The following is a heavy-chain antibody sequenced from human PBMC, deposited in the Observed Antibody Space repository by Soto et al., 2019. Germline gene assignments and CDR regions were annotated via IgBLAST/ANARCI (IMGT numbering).Heavy chain of an antibody. CDR1: GYIFANYP. CDR2: INPGNGNT. D-gene: IGHD3-10*01. V-gene: IGHV1-3*01. J-gene: IGHJ5*02. CDR3: ARVVRHFSGSGDHRFDP. Sequence: QVQLVQSGTEMKRPGASVTVSCTASGYIFANYPMQWVRQAPGQGLEWMGWINPGNGNTKYSKKFQGRVTITRDTYANTIYMELSSLTSKDTAMYYCARVVRHFSGSGDHRFDPWGQGTLVTVSS.